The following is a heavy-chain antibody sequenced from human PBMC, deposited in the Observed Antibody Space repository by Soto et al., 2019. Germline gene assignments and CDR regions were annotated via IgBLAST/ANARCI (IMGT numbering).Heavy chain of an antibody. CDR2: ISGSGDST. V-gene: IGHV3-23*01. J-gene: IGHJ4*02. CDR1: GFTFSTYA. D-gene: IGHD6-19*01. Sequence: EVQLLESGGGLVQPGGSLRLSCAASGFTFSTYAMNWVRQAPGKGLEWVSGISGSGDSTYYADSVKGRFTVPRDNSKKKRYLQMNSLRAEDTAVFYGAKERSSGWSFDYWGQGTLVTVSS. CDR3: AKERSSGWSFDY.